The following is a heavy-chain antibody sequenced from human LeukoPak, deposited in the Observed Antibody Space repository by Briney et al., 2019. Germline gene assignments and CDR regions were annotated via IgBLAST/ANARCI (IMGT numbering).Heavy chain of an antibody. Sequence: SETLSLTCAVYGGSFSGYYWSWIRQPPGKGLEWIGEINHSGSTNYNPSLKSRVTISVDTSKNQFSLKLSSVTAADTAVYYCARIGPQRNYFDYWGQGTLVTVSS. CDR3: ARIGPQRNYFDY. J-gene: IGHJ4*02. CDR2: INHSGST. CDR1: GGSFSGYY. V-gene: IGHV4-34*01.